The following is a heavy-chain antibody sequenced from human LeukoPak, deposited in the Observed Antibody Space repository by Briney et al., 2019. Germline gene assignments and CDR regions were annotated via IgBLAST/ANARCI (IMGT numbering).Heavy chain of an antibody. J-gene: IGHJ4*02. CDR3: ARSSLFYYYDSSGYHDY. CDR2: INPSGGST. Sequence: GASVKVSCKASGYTFTSYYMHWVRQAPGQGLEWMGIINPSGGSTSYAQKFQGRVTITRDTSASTAYMELSSLRSEDTAVYYCARSSLFYYYDSSGYHDYWGQGTLVTVSS. V-gene: IGHV1-46*01. CDR1: GYTFTSYY. D-gene: IGHD3-22*01.